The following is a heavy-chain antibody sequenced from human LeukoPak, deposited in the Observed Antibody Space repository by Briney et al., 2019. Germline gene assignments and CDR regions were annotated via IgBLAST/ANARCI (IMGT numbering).Heavy chain of an antibody. J-gene: IGHJ4*02. CDR2: ISYDGSNK. CDR1: GFTFSSYA. V-gene: IGHV3-30-3*01. CDR3: ARGGDIVATIFDY. D-gene: IGHD5-12*01. Sequence: PGGSLRLSCAASGFTFSSYAMHWVRQAPGKGLEWVAVISYDGSNKYYADSVEGRFTISRDNAKNSLYLQMNSLRAEDTAVYYCARGGDIVATIFDYWGQGTLVTVSS.